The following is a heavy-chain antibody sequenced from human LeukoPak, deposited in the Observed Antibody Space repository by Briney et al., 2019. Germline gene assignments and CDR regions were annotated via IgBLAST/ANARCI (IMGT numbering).Heavy chain of an antibody. CDR2: FGITSTI. D-gene: IGHD4-17*01. Sequence: TGGSLRLSCAASGFTLSRYDMHWVRQAPGEGLKWVAYFGITSTIYYAESVKGRFTISRDNAKNSLYLQMNSLRDEDTAVYYCVGFGAYPYWGQGTLVTVSS. V-gene: IGHV3-48*02. CDR1: GFTLSRYD. CDR3: VGFGAYPY. J-gene: IGHJ4*02.